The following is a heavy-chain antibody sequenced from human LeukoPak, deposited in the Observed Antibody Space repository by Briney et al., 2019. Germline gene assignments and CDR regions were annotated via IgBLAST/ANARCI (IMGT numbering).Heavy chain of an antibody. CDR1: GYTFTSYA. J-gene: IGHJ3*02. CDR2: INPGGDNT. CDR3: ARIRDGYNDAYDI. V-gene: IGHV1-46*01. Sequence: ASVKVSCKASGYTFTSYAMNWVRQAPGQRLERMGLINPGGDNTNYAQNFQGRVTMTSDTSARTVYTELSSLRSEDTAIYYCARIRDGYNDAYDIWGQGTVVTVPS. D-gene: IGHD5-24*01.